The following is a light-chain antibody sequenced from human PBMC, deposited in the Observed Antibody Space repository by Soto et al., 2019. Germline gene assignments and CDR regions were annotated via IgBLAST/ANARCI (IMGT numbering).Light chain of an antibody. J-gene: IGKJ4*01. CDR1: QSVSSSY. V-gene: IGKV3-20*01. CDR3: QQYDSSPLA. CDR2: GAS. Sequence: DTVLTQAPSTLSFSPGERATRSCRASQSVSSSYLAWYQQKPGQAPRLRIYGASSRATGIPDRFSGSGSGTDFTLTISRLEPEDFAVYYCQQYDSSPLAFGGGTNVDIK.